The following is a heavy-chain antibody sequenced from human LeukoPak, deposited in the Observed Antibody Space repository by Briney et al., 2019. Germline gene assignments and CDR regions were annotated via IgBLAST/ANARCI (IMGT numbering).Heavy chain of an antibody. D-gene: IGHD5-12*01. J-gene: IGHJ4*02. Sequence: GGSLRLSCAASDLPDSPYTMSWVRQVPGEGLVWVSSISGSGFFKHYADSVKGRFTISRDNDKNLLFLQMDSLRADDSVVYYCARRVATHYNWGQGTLVTVSS. CDR2: ISGSGFFK. CDR1: DLPDSPYT. CDR3: ARRVATHYN. V-gene: IGHV3-21*06.